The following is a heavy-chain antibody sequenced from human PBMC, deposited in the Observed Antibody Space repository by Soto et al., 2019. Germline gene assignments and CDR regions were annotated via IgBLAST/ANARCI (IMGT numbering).Heavy chain of an antibody. J-gene: IGHJ1*01. CDR2: IYYSGST. CDR3: AASEWFGEFEYTAEYFQH. V-gene: IGHV4-39*01. Sequence: SETLSLTCTVSGGSISNSNNYWGWIRQPPGKGLEWIGTIYYSGSTYYKPSLKSRVTISVDTSKNQFSLKLSSVTAADTAVYYCAASEWFGEFEYTAEYFQHWGQGTLVTVSS. CDR1: GGSISNSNNY. D-gene: IGHD3-10*01.